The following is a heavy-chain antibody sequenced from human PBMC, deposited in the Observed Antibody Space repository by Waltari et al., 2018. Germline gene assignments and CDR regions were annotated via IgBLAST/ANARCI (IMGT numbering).Heavy chain of an antibody. J-gene: IGHJ2*01. Sequence: QVQLQQWGAGLVKPSETLSLTCALYGGSFTTYYWSWIRQSPGKGLEWVGQIRHGGSAYYNPSLKSRVTMSLDTSKNQLSLKMTSVTAADTAVYYCARHGGYAQDLWGRGTLVTVSS. V-gene: IGHV4-34*02. CDR1: GGSFTTYY. CDR3: ARHGGYAQDL. CDR2: IRHGGSA. D-gene: IGHD5-12*01.